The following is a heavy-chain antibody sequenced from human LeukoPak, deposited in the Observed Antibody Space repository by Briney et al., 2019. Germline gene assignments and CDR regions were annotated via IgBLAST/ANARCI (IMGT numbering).Heavy chain of an antibody. J-gene: IGHJ4*02. CDR1: GFTFSSYS. V-gene: IGHV3-21*04. D-gene: IGHD3-22*01. CDR2: ISSSSSYI. Sequence: GGSLRLSCAASGFTFSSYSMNWVRQAPGKGLEWVSSISSSSSYIYYADSVKGRFTISRDNARNSLYLQMNSLRAEDTAVYYCAKDRSYYDSSGYIYYFDYWGQGTLVTVSS. CDR3: AKDRSYYDSSGYIYYFDY.